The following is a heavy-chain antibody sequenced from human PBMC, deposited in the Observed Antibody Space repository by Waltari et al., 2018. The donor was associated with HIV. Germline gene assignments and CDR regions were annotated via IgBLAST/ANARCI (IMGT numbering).Heavy chain of an antibody. J-gene: IGHJ4*02. CDR3: ATTHGSGDYDNDFDY. D-gene: IGHD3-10*01. Sequence: EGRLVESGGGWGQPGGALALTGERAGVTSAFSWSSWVRQAPGKGLEWVANINQAGTERHYVDSVRGRFTISRDNGKRSSFLQMNSLTVEDTAVYYCATTHGSGDYDNDFDYWGQGTLV. CDR2: INQAGTER. CDR1: GVTSAFSW. V-gene: IGHV3-7*01.